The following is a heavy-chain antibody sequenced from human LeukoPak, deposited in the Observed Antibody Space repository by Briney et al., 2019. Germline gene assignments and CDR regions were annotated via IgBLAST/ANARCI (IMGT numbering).Heavy chain of an antibody. CDR2: ISSSSNTI. CDR3: ARVLSYYYCMDV. V-gene: IGHV3-48*01. CDR1: GFTFSTYS. Sequence: GGSLRLSCAASGFTFSTYSMNWVRQAPGKGLEWVSYISSSSNTIYYADPVKGRFTISRDNAKNSLFLQMNSLRAEDTGMYFCARVLSYYYCMDVWGKGTTVTVSS. J-gene: IGHJ6*03.